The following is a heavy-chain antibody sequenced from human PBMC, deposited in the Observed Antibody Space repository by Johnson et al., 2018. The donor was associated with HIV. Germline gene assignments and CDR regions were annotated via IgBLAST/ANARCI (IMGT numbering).Heavy chain of an antibody. J-gene: IGHJ3*01. CDR3: ASEVEYSILGGV. CDR2: ITGSGGST. D-gene: IGHD6-6*01. Sequence: VQLVESGGGVVQPGGSLRLSCEVSGFTVSDNYLSWVRQAPGKGLEWVSIITGSGGSTYYADSVKGRFTISRDNSENTLYLQMNSLRAEDTAVYYCASEVEYSILGGVWGQGTMVTVSS. V-gene: IGHV3-23*04. CDR1: GFTVSDNY.